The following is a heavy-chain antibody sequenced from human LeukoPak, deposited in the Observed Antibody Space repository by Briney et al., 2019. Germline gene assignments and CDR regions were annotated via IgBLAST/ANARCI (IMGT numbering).Heavy chain of an antibody. CDR1: AGTSISYA. CDR2: IMPICATE. V-gene: IGHV1-69*05. CDR3: ARPHHRNDYGANGGGAFDN. D-gene: IGHD4-23*01. J-gene: IGHJ3*02. Sequence: SSAQSLSKAFAGTSISYAINCGRQTPGQGLEWLGGIMPICATENYARKFQCRVTITTDGSTSTAYMELSSLRSEDTAVYYCARPHHRNDYGANGGGAFDNWGQGTMVTVSS.